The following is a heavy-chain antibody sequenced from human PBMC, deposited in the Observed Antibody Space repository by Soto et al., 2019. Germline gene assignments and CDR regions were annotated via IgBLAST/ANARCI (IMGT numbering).Heavy chain of an antibody. CDR1: GGSLNNYD. D-gene: IGHD2-2*01. V-gene: IGHV4-4*07. CDR3: ARERTYQMFGDDALDF. J-gene: IGHJ3*01. CDR2: IYSSGKT. Sequence: SETLSLTCTVSGGSLNNYDWNWIRQSAGTGLEWIGRIYSSGKTYYNPSLKSRVTLSLDMLNNQISLKVTSVTAADTAMYYCARERTYQMFGDDALDFWGLGTMVTVSS.